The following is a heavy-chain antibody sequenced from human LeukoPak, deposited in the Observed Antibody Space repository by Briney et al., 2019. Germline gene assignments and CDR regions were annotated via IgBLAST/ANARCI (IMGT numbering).Heavy chain of an antibody. CDR2: ISSRGSTR. CDR3: ARARYCSGGSCFATFDY. V-gene: IGHV3-48*03. J-gene: IGHJ4*02. Sequence: GGSLRLACAASGFTFSSYEMNWVRQAPGKGLEWGSYISSRGSTRYYADSVKGPITSSRYNAKNSLYLPMNSLRAEDTAVYYCARARYCSGGSCFATFDYWGQGTLVTVSS. D-gene: IGHD2-15*01. CDR1: GFTFSSYE.